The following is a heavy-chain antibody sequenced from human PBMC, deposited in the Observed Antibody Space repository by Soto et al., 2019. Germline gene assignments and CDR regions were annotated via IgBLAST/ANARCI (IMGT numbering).Heavy chain of an antibody. CDR3: GRYRGNGGGGSSPGVFDF. CDR2: INHSGST. V-gene: IGHV4-34*01. D-gene: IGHD2-15*01. J-gene: IGHJ3*01. CDR1: GGSISSYY. Sequence: SETLSLTCTVSGGSISSYYWSWIRQPPGKGLEWIGEINHSGSTNYNPSLKSRVTISVDTSKNQFSLKLSSVTAADTAVYYCGRYRGNGGGGSSPGVFDFWGKGTLVPVSS.